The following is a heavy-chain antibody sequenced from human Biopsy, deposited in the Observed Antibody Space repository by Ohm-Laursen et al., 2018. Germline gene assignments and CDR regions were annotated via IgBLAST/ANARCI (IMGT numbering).Heavy chain of an antibody. Sequence: ASVKVSCKASGYSFTSYYVHWVRQAPGQGLEWMGMINPSGSTTSYPQIFQGRVTMTRDTSKSTVYMELSSLRSADTAVYFCARNTGWYGDLYYFDYWGQGTLVTVSS. CDR2: INPSGSTT. CDR3: ARNTGWYGDLYYFDY. CDR1: GYSFTSYY. D-gene: IGHD6-19*01. V-gene: IGHV1-46*01. J-gene: IGHJ4*02.